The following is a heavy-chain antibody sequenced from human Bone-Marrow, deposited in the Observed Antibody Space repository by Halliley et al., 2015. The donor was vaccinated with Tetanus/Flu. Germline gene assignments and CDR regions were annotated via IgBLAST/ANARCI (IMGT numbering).Heavy chain of an antibody. CDR2: IYSGGAT. V-gene: IGHV3-66*01. CDR3: AREAVMGEWGIAAAGFFDY. D-gene: IGHD6-13*01. J-gene: IGHJ4*02. Sequence: IYSGGATKYADSVKGRFTISRDTSKNTLYLQMNSLRAGESAVYYCAREAVMGEWGIAAAGFFDYWGQGALVTVSS.